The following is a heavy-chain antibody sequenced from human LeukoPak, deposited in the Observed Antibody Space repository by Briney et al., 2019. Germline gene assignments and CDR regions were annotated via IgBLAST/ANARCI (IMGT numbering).Heavy chain of an antibody. J-gene: IGHJ4*02. CDR3: ASVVGASLAIRFDL. CDR1: GVTFSDYY. CDR2: ISGPGYPI. Sequence: GGSLRLSCQASGVTFSDYYMSWIRQAPGKGREWIAYISGPGYPIYHADSVKGRFPISRDNAERSLYLQMNSLRVEDTAVYYCASVVGASLAIRFDLWGPGTLVTVSS. D-gene: IGHD2-15*01. V-gene: IGHV3-11*01.